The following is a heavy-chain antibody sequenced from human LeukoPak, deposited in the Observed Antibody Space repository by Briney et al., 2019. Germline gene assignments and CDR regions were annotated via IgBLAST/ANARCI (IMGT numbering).Heavy chain of an antibody. CDR2: ISGSSSTI. CDR3: ARDILRRTYYDYVWGRTYYYYGMDV. V-gene: IGHV3-48*01. D-gene: IGHD3-16*01. Sequence: GGSLRLSCAASGFTFSSYSMSWVRQAPGKGLEWVSYISGSSSTIYYADSVKGRFIISRDNAKNSLYLQMNSLRAEDTAVYYCARDILRRTYYDYVWGRTYYYYGMDVWGQGTTVTVSS. J-gene: IGHJ6*02. CDR1: GFTFSSYS.